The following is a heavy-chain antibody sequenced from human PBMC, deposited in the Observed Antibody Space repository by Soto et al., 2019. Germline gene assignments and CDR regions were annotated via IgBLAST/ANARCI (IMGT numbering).Heavy chain of an antibody. D-gene: IGHD3-22*01. CDR3: ARAYYYDSSGYFFDY. CDR2: INPSGGST. Sequence: QVQLVQSGAEVKKPGASVKVSCKASGYTFTSYYMHWVRQAPGQGLEWMGIINPSGGSTSYAQKFQGRVTMTRDTSTSTVYMELSSPRSEDTAVYYCARAYYYDSSGYFFDYWGQGTLVTVSS. CDR1: GYTFTSYY. J-gene: IGHJ4*02. V-gene: IGHV1-46*03.